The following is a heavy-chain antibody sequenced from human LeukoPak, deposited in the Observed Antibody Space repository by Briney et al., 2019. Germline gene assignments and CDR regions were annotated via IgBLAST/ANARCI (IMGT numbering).Heavy chain of an antibody. Sequence: PGRSLRLSCAASGFTFSSYAMHWVRQAPGKGLEGVAVISYDGSNKYYADSVKGRFTISRDNSKNTLFLQVKSLRAEDTAVYYCARELYYYGSGSYYPHRYYFDYWGQGTLVTVSS. V-gene: IGHV3-30*04. CDR2: ISYDGSNK. D-gene: IGHD3-10*01. CDR1: GFTFSSYA. CDR3: ARELYYYGSGSYYPHRYYFDY. J-gene: IGHJ4*02.